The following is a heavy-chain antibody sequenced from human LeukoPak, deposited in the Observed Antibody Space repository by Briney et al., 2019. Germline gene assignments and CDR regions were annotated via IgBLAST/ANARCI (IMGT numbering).Heavy chain of an antibody. CDR3: ARDRVITVTNTIMDV. Sequence: GGSLRLSCAASGFTFSSYAMHWVRQAPGKGLEGVAVISYDGSNKYYADSVKGRFTISRDNSKNTLYLQMNSLRAEDTAVYYCARDRVITVTNTIMDVWGQGTTVTVSS. CDR2: ISYDGSNK. D-gene: IGHD4-17*01. V-gene: IGHV3-30-3*01. J-gene: IGHJ6*02. CDR1: GFTFSSYA.